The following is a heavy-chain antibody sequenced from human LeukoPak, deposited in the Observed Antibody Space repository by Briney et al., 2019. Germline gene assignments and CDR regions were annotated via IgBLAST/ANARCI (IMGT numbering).Heavy chain of an antibody. D-gene: IGHD4-17*01. CDR3: ARDPNGDYIGAFDM. J-gene: IGHJ3*02. CDR1: GFTFSAYA. V-gene: IGHV3-23*01. Sequence: GGSLRLSCTASGFTFSAYAMSWVRQAPGKGPEWVSSIRGGGGCIFYADSVKGRFTISRDNSKYTLFLQMNSLRAEDTAVYYCARDPNGDYIGAFDMWGPATMVTVSS. CDR2: IRGGGGCI.